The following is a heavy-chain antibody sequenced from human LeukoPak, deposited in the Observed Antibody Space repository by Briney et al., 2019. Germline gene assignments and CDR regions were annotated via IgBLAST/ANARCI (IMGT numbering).Heavy chain of an antibody. CDR1: GISFSGSW. D-gene: IGHD3-3*01. CDR2: INEDGSVT. V-gene: IGHV3-7*03. Sequence: GGSLRLSCVVSGISFSGSWMTWVRQAPGRGLESVANINEDGSVTYFVDSVKGRFVISRDNANNSVFLQLKSLRAEDTAVYYCARYRTIFGVVTSYYYGMDVWGQGTTVTVSS. J-gene: IGHJ6*02. CDR3: ARYRTIFGVVTSYYYGMDV.